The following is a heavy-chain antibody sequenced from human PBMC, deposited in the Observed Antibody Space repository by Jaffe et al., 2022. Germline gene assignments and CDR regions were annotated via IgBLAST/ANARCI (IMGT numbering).Heavy chain of an antibody. J-gene: IGHJ6*03. CDR1: GFTFSSYA. V-gene: IGHV3-23*01. Sequence: EVQLLESGGGLVQPGGSLRLSCAASGFTFSSYAMSWVRQAPGKGLEWVSAISGSGGSTYYADSVKGRFTISRDNSKNTLYLQMNSLRAEDTAVYYCANRPSPGYYMDVWGKGTTVTVSS. CDR2: ISGSGGST. CDR3: ANRPSPGYYMDV.